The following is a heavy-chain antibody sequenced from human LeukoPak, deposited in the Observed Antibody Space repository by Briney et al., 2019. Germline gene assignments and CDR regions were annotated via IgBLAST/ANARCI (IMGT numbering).Heavy chain of an antibody. J-gene: IGHJ6*04. Sequence: PSETLSLTCTVSGGSISSYYWSWIRQPPGKGLEWIGYIYTSGSTNYNPSLKSRVTISVDTSKNQFSLKLSSVTAADTAVYYFARKAWSLDGWGKGTTVTVSS. CDR1: GGSISSYY. V-gene: IGHV4-4*09. CDR2: IYTSGST. CDR3: ARKAWSLDG.